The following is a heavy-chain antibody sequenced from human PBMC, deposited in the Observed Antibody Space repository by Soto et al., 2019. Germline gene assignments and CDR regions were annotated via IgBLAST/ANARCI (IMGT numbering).Heavy chain of an antibody. CDR2: ISAYNGNT. D-gene: IGHD1-26*01. CDR3: ARDGLVGGSYSWFDP. V-gene: IGHV1-18*01. CDR1: GYTFTSYG. J-gene: IGHJ5*02. Sequence: ASVKVSCKASGYTFTSYGISWVRQAPGQGLEWMGWISAYNGNTNYAQKLQGRVTMTTDTSTSTAYMELRRLRSDDTAVYYCARDGLVGGSYSWFDPWGQGTLVTVSS.